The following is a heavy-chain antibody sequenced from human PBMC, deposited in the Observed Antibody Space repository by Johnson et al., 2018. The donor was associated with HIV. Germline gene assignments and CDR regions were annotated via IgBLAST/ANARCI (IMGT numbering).Heavy chain of an antibody. Sequence: VQLVESGGDLVQPGDSLRLSCVGSGFTFSHNWMSWVRQAPGKGPEWVANINHDVSAIQYADSVKGRFTISRDNAKRSLFLQMNSLRVEETAVYFCGSLGDRHQKGAFEICGHGTMVTVSS. CDR1: GFTFSHNW. V-gene: IGHV3-7*01. J-gene: IGHJ3*02. CDR3: GSLGDRHQKGAFEI. CDR2: INHDVSAI. D-gene: IGHD3-16*01.